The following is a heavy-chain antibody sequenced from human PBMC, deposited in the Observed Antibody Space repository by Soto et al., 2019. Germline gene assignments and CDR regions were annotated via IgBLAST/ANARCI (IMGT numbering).Heavy chain of an antibody. CDR2: INAGNGNT. V-gene: IGHV1-3*01. CDR3: ARDIVVVPAAIGPDYYYYYGMDV. Sequence: ASVKVSCKASGYTFTSYAMHWVRQAPGQRLEWMGWINAGNGNTKYSQKFQGRVTITRDTSASTAYMELSSLRSEDTAVYYCARDIVVVPAAIGPDYYYYYGMDVWGQGTTVTVSS. J-gene: IGHJ6*02. D-gene: IGHD2-2*02. CDR1: GYTFTSYA.